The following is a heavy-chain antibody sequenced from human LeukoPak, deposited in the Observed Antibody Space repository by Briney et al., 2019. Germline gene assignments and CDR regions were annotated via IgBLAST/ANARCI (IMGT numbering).Heavy chain of an antibody. V-gene: IGHV4-39*01. Sequence: SETLSLTCTVSGGSINSSSYYWGWIRQPPGKGLEWFGSIYYSGSTYYNPSLKSRVTISVDTSKNQSSLKLSSVTAADTAVYYCARQTTVTTHLLFDYWGQGTLVTVSS. CDR2: IYYSGST. CDR1: GGSINSSSYY. J-gene: IGHJ4*02. D-gene: IGHD4-17*01. CDR3: ARQTTVTTHLLFDY.